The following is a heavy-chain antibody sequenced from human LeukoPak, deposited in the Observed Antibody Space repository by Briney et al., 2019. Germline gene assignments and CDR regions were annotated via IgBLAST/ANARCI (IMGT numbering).Heavy chain of an antibody. CDR1: GGSISRSSYY. V-gene: IGHV4-39*07. J-gene: IGHJ4*02. CDR2: MYYSGST. Sequence: SETLSLTCTVSGGSISRSSYYWGWIRQPPGKGLEWIGSMYYSGSTYYNPSLKSRVTISVDTSKNQFSLNLSSVTAADTAVYYCASSDSSGYYVEYWGQGTLVTVSS. CDR3: ASSDSSGYYVEY. D-gene: IGHD3-22*01.